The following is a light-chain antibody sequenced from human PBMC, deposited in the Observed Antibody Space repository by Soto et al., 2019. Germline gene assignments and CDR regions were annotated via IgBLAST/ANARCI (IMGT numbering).Light chain of an antibody. J-gene: IGKJ4*01. Sequence: DIQKTQSASTLSASVGDRVTITCRASQSISSWLAWYQQKPGKAPKLLIYDASSLESGVPSRFSGSGSGTEFTLTISSLQPDDFATYYCQQYNSYSFTFGGGTKVDIK. V-gene: IGKV1-5*01. CDR1: QSISSW. CDR3: QQYNSYSFT. CDR2: DAS.